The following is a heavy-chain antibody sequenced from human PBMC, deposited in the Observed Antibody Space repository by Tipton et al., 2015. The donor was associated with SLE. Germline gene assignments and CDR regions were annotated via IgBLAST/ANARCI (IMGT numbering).Heavy chain of an antibody. D-gene: IGHD3-3*01. CDR1: GFTFSSYA. CDR3: ARRDFTNCYDY. CDR2: ISTNDGST. Sequence: SLRLSCAASGFTFSSYAMHWVRQAPGRGLEYVSAISTNDGSTYYANSVKGRFTISRDNSRNTVYLQMGSLRAGDTALYYCARRDFTNCYDYWGQGTVVTVSS. V-gene: IGHV3-64*01. J-gene: IGHJ4*02.